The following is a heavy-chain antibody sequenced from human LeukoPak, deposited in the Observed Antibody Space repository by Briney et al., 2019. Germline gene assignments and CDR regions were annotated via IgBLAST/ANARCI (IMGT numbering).Heavy chain of an antibody. V-gene: IGHV3-30*04. CDR2: ISYDGSNK. Sequence: GGPLRLSCAASGFTFSSYAMHWVRQAPGKGLEWVAVISYDGSNKYYADSVKGRFTISRDNSKNTLYLQMNSLRAEDTAVFYCAREFDYYDSSGHFDYWGQGTLVTVSS. CDR3: AREFDYYDSSGHFDY. J-gene: IGHJ4*02. D-gene: IGHD3-22*01. CDR1: GFTFSSYA.